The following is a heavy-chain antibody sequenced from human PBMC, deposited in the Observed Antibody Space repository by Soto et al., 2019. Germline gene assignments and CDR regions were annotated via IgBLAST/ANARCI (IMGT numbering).Heavy chain of an antibody. Sequence: SETLSLTCTVSGVSLDNFFWSWIRQTPGEGLEWIDYGSQGRTEIYMTEGETTGYNPSLDSRATISLDLPKNQFSLTLTSVTAADTAVYYCARDRGGITVSAKTLGEWFDPWGQGTLVTLSS. J-gene: IGHJ5*02. CDR2: GSQGRTEIYMTEGETT. CDR3: ARDRGGITVSAKTLGEWFDP. CDR1: GVSLDNFF. D-gene: IGHD3-16*01. V-gene: IGHV4-59*01.